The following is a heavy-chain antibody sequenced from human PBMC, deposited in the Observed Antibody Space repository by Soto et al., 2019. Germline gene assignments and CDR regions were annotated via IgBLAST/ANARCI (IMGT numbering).Heavy chain of an antibody. V-gene: IGHV3-23*01. CDR2: ISGSSDST. Sequence: EVQLLESGGGLVQPGGSLRLSCAASGFTFSSYAMRWVRQAPGKGLEWVSSISGSSDSTYYADSVKGRFTISRDNSKNTLYLQMNRLSPEDTAVYYCARRGSGTYYDYWGQGTRVTVSS. D-gene: IGHD1-26*01. J-gene: IGHJ4*02. CDR1: GFTFSSYA. CDR3: ARRGSGTYYDY.